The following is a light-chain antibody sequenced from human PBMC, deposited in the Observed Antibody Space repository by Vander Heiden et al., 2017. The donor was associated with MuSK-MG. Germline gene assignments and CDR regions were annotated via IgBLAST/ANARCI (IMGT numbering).Light chain of an antibody. CDR1: QSVSSN. CDR3: QQYNNWPPWT. J-gene: IGKJ1*01. CDR2: GAS. V-gene: IGKV3-15*01. Sequence: MVLLQPLATLPVSPGARATLSCRASQSVSSNLAWYQQIPGQAPRLLIYGASSRATGIPARFSGSGSGTEFTLTISSLQSEDFAVYYCQQYNNWPPWTFGQGTKVEIK.